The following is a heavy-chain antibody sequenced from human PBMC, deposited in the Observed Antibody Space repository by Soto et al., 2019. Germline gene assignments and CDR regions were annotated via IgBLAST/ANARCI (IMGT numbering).Heavy chain of an antibody. J-gene: IGHJ4*02. Sequence: SETLSLTCAVYGESFSGYIWTWIRQTPGKGLQWIGQINHSGSTYYNPSLKSRVTISVDRSKNQFSLKLSSVTAADTAVYYCASSHAGAHITAAVHWGQGTLVTVSS. CDR2: INHSGST. D-gene: IGHD6-13*01. V-gene: IGHV4-34*01. CDR1: GESFSGYI. CDR3: ASSHAGAHITAAVH.